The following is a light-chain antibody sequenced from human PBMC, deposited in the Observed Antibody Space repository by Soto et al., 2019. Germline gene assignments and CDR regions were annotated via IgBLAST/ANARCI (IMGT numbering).Light chain of an antibody. Sequence: EIVLTQSPGTLSLSPGERATLACRASQSVSSSYLAWYQQKPGQAPRLLIYGASSRATGIPDRFSGSGSGTDFTLTISSLEPEDFAVSYCQQYGSSPRTFGPGTKVDLK. CDR2: GAS. CDR1: QSVSSSY. CDR3: QQYGSSPRT. V-gene: IGKV3-20*01. J-gene: IGKJ3*01.